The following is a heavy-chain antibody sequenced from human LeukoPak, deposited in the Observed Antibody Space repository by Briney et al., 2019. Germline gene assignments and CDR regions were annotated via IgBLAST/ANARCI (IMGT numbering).Heavy chain of an antibody. J-gene: IGHJ4*02. CDR3: ARVAERVIGHFDY. CDR1: GFTFSSYS. D-gene: IGHD2-21*01. CDR2: ISSSSSYI. Sequence: PGGSLRLSCAASGFTFSSYSMNWVRRAPGKGLEWVSSISSSSSYIYYADSVKGRFTISRDNAKNSLYLQMNSLRAEDTAVYYCARVAERVIGHFDYWGQGTLVTVSS. V-gene: IGHV3-21*01.